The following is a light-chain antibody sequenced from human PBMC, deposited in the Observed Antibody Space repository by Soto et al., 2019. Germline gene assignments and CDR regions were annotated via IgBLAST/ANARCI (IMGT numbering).Light chain of an antibody. CDR1: QSVSRN. V-gene: IGKV3-15*01. J-gene: IGKJ1*01. CDR2: GAP. CDR3: HQYNNWPPT. Sequence: EMVMTQSPATLSVSPGERATLSCRASQSVSRNLAWYQQKPGQTPRLLIYGAPTRVTGIPARFSGSGSGTEFTLTISSLQSEDFAVHYCHQYNNWPPTFGRGTKVEIK.